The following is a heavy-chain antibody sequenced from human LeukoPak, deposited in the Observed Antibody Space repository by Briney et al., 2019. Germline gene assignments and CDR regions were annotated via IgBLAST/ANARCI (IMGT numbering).Heavy chain of an antibody. CDR3: ARARHGGSYSNYYYYMDV. CDR2: IKQDGSEK. D-gene: IGHD1-26*01. J-gene: IGHJ6*03. V-gene: IGHV3-7*01. CDR1: GVTFSSYW. Sequence: GGTLRLSCAASGVTFSSYWMSWVRQAPGKGLEWVANIKQDGSEKYYVDSVKGRFTISRDNAKNSLYLQMNSLRAEDTAVYYCARARHGGSYSNYYYYMDVWGKGTTVTVSS.